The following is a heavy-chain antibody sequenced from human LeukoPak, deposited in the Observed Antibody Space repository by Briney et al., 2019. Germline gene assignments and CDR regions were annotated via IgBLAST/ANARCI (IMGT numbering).Heavy chain of an antibody. Sequence: GASVKVSCKASGYTFTGYYMHWVRQAPGQGLEWMGRINPNSGGTNYAQKFQCRVTMTRDTSISTAYMELSRLRSDDTAVYYCARDYYYYDSSGYYYIPYYFDYWGQGTLVTVSS. CDR1: GYTFTGYY. CDR3: ARDYYYYDSSGYYYIPYYFDY. D-gene: IGHD3-22*01. V-gene: IGHV1-2*06. J-gene: IGHJ4*02. CDR2: INPNSGGT.